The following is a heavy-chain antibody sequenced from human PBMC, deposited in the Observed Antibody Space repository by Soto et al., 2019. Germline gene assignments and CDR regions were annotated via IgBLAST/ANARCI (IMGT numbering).Heavy chain of an antibody. J-gene: IGHJ4*02. CDR1: GGSSSIYY. CDR2: INHSATT. CDR3: VRASERTSGNNNRAYLDS. V-gene: IGHV4-34*01. Sequence: QVQVQQWGAGLLKPSETLSLTCAVYGGSSSIYYWNWIRQPPGKGLEWIGQINHSATTNYNPSLKGGVTISVNRSTKQSSLNLISVTAPDTAVYSWVRASERTSGNNNRAYLDSWGKGSWSPSPQ. D-gene: IGHD1-1*01.